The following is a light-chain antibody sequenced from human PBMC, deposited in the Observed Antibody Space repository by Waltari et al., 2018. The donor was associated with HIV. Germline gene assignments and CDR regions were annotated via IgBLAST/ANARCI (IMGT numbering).Light chain of an antibody. Sequence: QPVLPQPPPVSGAPGQRVTISCTGSSSNIGAGYDVHWYQQHPRTAPKFLSYGNTNRPSGVPDRFSGSKSGSSASLSITGLKAEDEADYYCQSYDTRLSAYVFGTGTKVTVL. CDR2: GNT. V-gene: IGLV1-40*01. J-gene: IGLJ1*01. CDR1: SSNIGAGYD. CDR3: QSYDTRLSAYV.